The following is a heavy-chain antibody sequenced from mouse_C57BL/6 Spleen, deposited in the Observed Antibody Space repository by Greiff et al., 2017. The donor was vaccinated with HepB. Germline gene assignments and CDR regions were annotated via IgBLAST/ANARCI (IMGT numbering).Heavy chain of an antibody. Sequence: EVKLVESGGGLVKPGGSLKLSCAASGFTFSDYGMHWVRQAPEKGLEWVAYISSGSSTIYYADTVKGRFTISRDNAKNTLCLQMTSLRSEDTAMYYCARGDHYYGSSYAMDYWGQGTSVTVSS. CDR1: GFTFSDYG. CDR3: ARGDHYYGSSYAMDY. J-gene: IGHJ4*01. V-gene: IGHV5-17*01. D-gene: IGHD1-1*01. CDR2: ISSGSSTI.